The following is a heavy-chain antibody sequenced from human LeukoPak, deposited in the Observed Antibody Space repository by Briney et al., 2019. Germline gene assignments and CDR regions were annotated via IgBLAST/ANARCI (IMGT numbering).Heavy chain of an antibody. V-gene: IGHV1-2*02. Sequence: ASVKVSCKASGYTFTGYYMHWVRQAPGHGLEWMGWINPNSGGTNYAQKLQGRVTMTTDTSTSTAYMELGSLRSGDTAVYYCARGPYSGSPADWGQGTLVTVSS. CDR3: ARGPYSGSPAD. D-gene: IGHD1-26*01. CDR2: INPNSGGT. CDR1: GYTFTGYY. J-gene: IGHJ4*02.